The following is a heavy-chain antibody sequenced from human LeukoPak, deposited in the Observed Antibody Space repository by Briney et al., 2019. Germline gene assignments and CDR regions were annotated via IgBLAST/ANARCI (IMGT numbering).Heavy chain of an antibody. Sequence: GGSLRLSCAASGFTFSSYSVNWVRQAPGKGLEWVSFISDNSNFIFYADSVKGRFTISRDNAKNSLFLQMNSLRAEDTAVYYCARPPEGYSYGFYFGHWGQGAPVIVSS. D-gene: IGHD5-18*01. CDR1: GFTFSSYS. CDR3: ARPPEGYSYGFYFGH. V-gene: IGHV3-21*04. CDR2: ISDNSNFI. J-gene: IGHJ4*02.